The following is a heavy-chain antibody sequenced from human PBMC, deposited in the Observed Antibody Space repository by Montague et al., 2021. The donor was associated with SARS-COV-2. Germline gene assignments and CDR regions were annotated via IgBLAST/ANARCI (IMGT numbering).Heavy chain of an antibody. D-gene: IGHD3-9*01. J-gene: IGHJ6*02. CDR3: ARMVTIFSLGGYYYYYGMDV. CDR2: XXWXXXK. Sequence: PALVKPTQTLTLTCTFSGFSPSTSGMCVSWIRQPPGKALEWLAXXXWXXXKYXSTSLKTRLTISKDTSKNPVVLTMTNMDPVDTATYYCARMVTIFSLGGYYYYYGMDVWGQGTTVTVSS. V-gene: IGHV2-70*01. CDR1: GFSPSTSGMC.